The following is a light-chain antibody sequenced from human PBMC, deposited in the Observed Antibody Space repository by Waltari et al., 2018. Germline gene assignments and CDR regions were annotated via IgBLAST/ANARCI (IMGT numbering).Light chain of an antibody. Sequence: SYVLTQPPSVSVAPGETARITCGGNNIESTSVHWYRQRPGQAPVVVISDDNDRPSGVPDRFSGSSSHNTGSLTITGAQAEDEASYYCHSRDASGVAGSFGGGTKLTVL. V-gene: IGLV3-21*01. J-gene: IGLJ2*01. CDR3: HSRDASGVAGS. CDR2: DDN. CDR1: NIESTS.